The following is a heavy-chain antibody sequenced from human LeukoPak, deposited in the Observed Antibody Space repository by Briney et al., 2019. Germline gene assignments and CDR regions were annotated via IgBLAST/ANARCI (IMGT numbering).Heavy chain of an antibody. D-gene: IGHD3-22*01. J-gene: IGHJ3*02. V-gene: IGHV4-39*07. CDR2: IYYSGST. CDR3: ARTYYYDSSGYYYYAFDI. Sequence: PSETLSLTCTVSGGSISSSSYYWGWIRQPPGKGLEWIGSIYYSGSTYYNPSLKSRVTISVDKSKNQFSLKLSSVTAADTAVYYCARTYYYDSSGYYYYAFDIWGQGTMVTVSS. CDR1: GGSISSSSYY.